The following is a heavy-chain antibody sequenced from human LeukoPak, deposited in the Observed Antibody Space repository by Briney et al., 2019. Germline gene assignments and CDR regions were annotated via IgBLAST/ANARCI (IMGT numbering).Heavy chain of an antibody. CDR2: INSDGSST. D-gene: IGHD1-26*01. J-gene: IGHJ4*02. V-gene: IGHV3-74*01. Sequence: PGGSLRLSCAASGFTFNTYWMHWVRQAPGKGLVWVSHINSDGSSTSYADSVKGRFTISRDNGKNSLYLQMNSLRAEDTAVYYCAREEWELPLGSYYFDYWGQGTLVTVSS. CDR1: GFTFNTYW. CDR3: AREEWELPLGSYYFDY.